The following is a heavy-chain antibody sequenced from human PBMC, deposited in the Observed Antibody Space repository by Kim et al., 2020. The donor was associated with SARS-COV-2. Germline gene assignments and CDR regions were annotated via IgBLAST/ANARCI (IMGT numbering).Heavy chain of an antibody. CDR1: GFTFSSYA. CDR2: ISYDGSNK. V-gene: IGHV3-30-3*01. J-gene: IGHJ6*02. CDR3: ARDRVAALLDHLYYYYGMDV. Sequence: GGSLRLSCAASGFTFSSYAMHWVRQAPGKGLEWVAVISYDGSNKYYADSVKGRFTISRDNSKNTLYLQMNSLRAEDTAVYYCARDRVAALLDHLYYYYGMDVWGQGTTVTVSS. D-gene: IGHD6-13*01.